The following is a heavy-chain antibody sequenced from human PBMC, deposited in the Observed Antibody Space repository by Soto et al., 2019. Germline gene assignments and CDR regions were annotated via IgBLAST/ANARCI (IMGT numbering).Heavy chain of an antibody. V-gene: IGHV4-34*01. J-gene: IGHJ3*02. CDR2: INHSGST. CDR1: GGYFRGYY. Sequence: SETLSLTCAVDGGYFRGYYWSWIRQPPGKGLEWIGEINHSGSTNYNPSLKSRVTISVDTSKNQFSLKLSSVTAADTAVYYCARGRSLDYDYVWGSPRGAFDIWGQGTMVTVSS. D-gene: IGHD3-16*01. CDR3: ARGRSLDYDYVWGSPRGAFDI.